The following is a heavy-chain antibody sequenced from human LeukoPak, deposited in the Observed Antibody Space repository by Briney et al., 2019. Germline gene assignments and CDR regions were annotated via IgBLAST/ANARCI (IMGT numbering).Heavy chain of an antibody. CDR2: ISYDGSNK. V-gene: IGHV3-30*03. CDR1: GFTFSSYG. J-gene: IGHJ4*02. D-gene: IGHD3-3*01. Sequence: GGSLRLSCAASGFTFSSYGMHWVRQAPGKGLEWVAVISYDGSNKYYADSVKGRFTISRDNSKNTLYLQMGSLRAEDMAVYYCARVALPGFLEWLSLGYYFDYWGQGTLVTVSS. CDR3: ARVALPGFLEWLSLGYYFDY.